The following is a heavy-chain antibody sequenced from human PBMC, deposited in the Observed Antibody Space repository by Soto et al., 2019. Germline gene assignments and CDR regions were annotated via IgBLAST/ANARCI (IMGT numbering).Heavy chain of an antibody. CDR1: GFTFSSYW. CDR3: ARPRRFGEFSDI. V-gene: IGHV3-74*01. Sequence: EVQLVESGGGLVQPGGSLRLSCAASGFTFSSYWMHWVRQAPGKGLVWVSRINSDGSSTSYADSVKGRFNISRDNAKNTLYLQMNSLRAEDTAVYYCARPRRFGEFSDIWGQGTMVTVSS. D-gene: IGHD3-10*01. J-gene: IGHJ3*02. CDR2: INSDGSST.